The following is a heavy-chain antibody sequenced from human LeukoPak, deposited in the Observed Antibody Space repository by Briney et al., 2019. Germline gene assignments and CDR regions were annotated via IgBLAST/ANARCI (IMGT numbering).Heavy chain of an antibody. Sequence: GGSLRLSCAASGFTFGSYSMNWVRQAPGKGLEWVSSISSSSSYIYYADSVKGRFTISRDNAKNSLYLQMNSLRAEDTAVYYCARDRVTAISPFVYWGQGTLVTVSS. CDR3: ARDRVTAISPFVY. V-gene: IGHV3-21*01. CDR1: GFTFGSYS. CDR2: ISSSSSYI. J-gene: IGHJ4*02. D-gene: IGHD2-21*02.